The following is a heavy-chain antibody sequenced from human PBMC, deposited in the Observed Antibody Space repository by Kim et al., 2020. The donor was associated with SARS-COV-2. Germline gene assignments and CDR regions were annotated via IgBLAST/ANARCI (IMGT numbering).Heavy chain of an antibody. D-gene: IGHD1-26*01. J-gene: IGHJ4*02. CDR3: ARAHSGSYLDFDY. Sequence: ASVKVSCKASGYTFTGYYMHWVRQAPGQGLEWMGRINPNSGGTNYAQKFQGRVTMTRDTSISTAYMELSRLRSDDTAVYYCARAHSGSYLDFDYWGQGTLVTVSS. V-gene: IGHV1-2*06. CDR1: GYTFTGYY. CDR2: INPNSGGT.